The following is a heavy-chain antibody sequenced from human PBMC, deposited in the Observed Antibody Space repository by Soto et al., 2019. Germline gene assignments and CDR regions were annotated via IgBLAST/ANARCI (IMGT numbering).Heavy chain of an antibody. J-gene: IGHJ4*02. V-gene: IGHV1-24*01. D-gene: IGHD2-2*01. CDR2: FDPEDGET. CDR3: ATLGYCSSTSCYGFGY. CDR1: GYTLTELS. Sequence: GASVKVSCKVSGYTLTELSMHWVRQAPGKGLEWMGGFDPEDGETIYAQKFRGRVTMTEDTSTDTAYMELSSLRSEDTAVYYCATLGYCSSTSCYGFGYWGQGTLVTVSS.